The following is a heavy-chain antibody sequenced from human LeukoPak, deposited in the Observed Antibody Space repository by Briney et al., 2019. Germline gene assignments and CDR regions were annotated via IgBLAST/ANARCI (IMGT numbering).Heavy chain of an antibody. V-gene: IGHV4-4*07. Sequence: SETLSLTCTLSGGSISSYYWSWIRQPAGKGLEWIGRIYTGGSTNYNPSLKSRVTMSVDTSKNQFSLKLSSVTAADTAVYYCARGRQLNPYCSSTSCHYRFDYWGQGTLVTVSS. CDR2: IYTGGST. CDR3: ARGRQLNPYCSSTSCHYRFDY. CDR1: GGSISSYY. J-gene: IGHJ4*02. D-gene: IGHD2-2*01.